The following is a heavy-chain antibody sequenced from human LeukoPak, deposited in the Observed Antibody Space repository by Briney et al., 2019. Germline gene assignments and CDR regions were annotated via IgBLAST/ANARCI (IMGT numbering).Heavy chain of an antibody. V-gene: IGHV3-69-1*01. D-gene: IGHD6-19*01. CDR3: AKCSTSAYTTGWCNWIDP. Sequence: PGGSLRLSCAASGFTFSNYWLHWVRHVPGKGLEWVSSTVSRGTTQYADSVKGRFTVSRDTSKNTLYLQMNSLRADDTAVYYCAKCSTSAYTTGWCNWIDPWGQGTLVTVSS. J-gene: IGHJ5*02. CDR1: GFTFSNYW. CDR2: TVSRGTT.